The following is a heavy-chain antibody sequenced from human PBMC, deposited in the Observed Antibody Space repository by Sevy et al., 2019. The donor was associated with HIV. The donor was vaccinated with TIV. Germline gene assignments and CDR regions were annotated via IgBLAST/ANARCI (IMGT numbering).Heavy chain of an antibody. D-gene: IGHD3-22*01. V-gene: IGHV3-20*01. J-gene: IGHJ4*02. CDR2: INWNGGNT. Sequence: GGSLRLSCAASGFTFDDYGMTWVRQAPGKGLEWVSGINWNGGNTGYADSVKGRFTISRDNAKNSLYLQMNSLRAEDTALYHCARRNRYDSSGYRLYFDHWGQGTLVTVSS. CDR3: ARRNRYDSSGYRLYFDH. CDR1: GFTFDDYG.